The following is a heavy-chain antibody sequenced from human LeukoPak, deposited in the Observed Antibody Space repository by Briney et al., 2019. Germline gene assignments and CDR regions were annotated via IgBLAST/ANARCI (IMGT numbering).Heavy chain of an antibody. D-gene: IGHD3-22*01. Sequence: PGGSLRLSCAASGFPFSSYAMRWVRQAPGKGLEWVSAQSGSGGSTYYADSVKGRYTISRDNSKNTLYLQMNSLRPEDTAVYYCAKGDSRRLLPTQAYYYMDVWGKGTTVTVSS. V-gene: IGHV3-23*01. CDR2: QSGSGGST. CDR3: AKGDSRRLLPTQAYYYMDV. J-gene: IGHJ6*03. CDR1: GFPFSSYA.